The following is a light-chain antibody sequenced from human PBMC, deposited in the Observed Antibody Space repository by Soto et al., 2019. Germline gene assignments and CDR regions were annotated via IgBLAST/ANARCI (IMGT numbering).Light chain of an antibody. Sequence: EIVLTQSPGTLSLSPGERATLSCRASQGIFSNYAAWYQQRSGQAPRLLIYGASNRATGIPDRISGSGSGTDFTLTISRLEPEDFAVYYCQQYGTSPRTFGQGTKVEFK. CDR1: QGIFSNY. CDR2: GAS. V-gene: IGKV3-20*01. CDR3: QQYGTSPRT. J-gene: IGKJ1*01.